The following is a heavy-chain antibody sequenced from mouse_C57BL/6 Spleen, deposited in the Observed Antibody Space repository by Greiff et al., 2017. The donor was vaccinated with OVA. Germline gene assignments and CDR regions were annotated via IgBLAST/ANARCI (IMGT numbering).Heavy chain of an antibody. CDR3: ARGGSTMVTTYYFDY. D-gene: IGHD2-1*01. CDR1: GYTFTSYW. J-gene: IGHJ2*01. CDR2: IDPSDSET. V-gene: IGHV1-52*01. Sequence: VQLQQPGAELVRPGSSVKLSCKASGYTFTSYWMHWVKQRPIQGLEWIGNIDPSDSETHYNQKFKDKATLTVDKSSSTAYMQLSSLTSEDSAVYYCARGGSTMVTTYYFDYWGQGTTLTVSS.